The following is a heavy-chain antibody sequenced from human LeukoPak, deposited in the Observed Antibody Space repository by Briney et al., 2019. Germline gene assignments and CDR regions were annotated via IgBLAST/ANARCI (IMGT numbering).Heavy chain of an antibody. CDR1: GHTLTELS. CDR2: FDPEDGET. J-gene: IGHJ4*02. CDR3: ATTPINYVWGSYRFDY. V-gene: IGHV1-24*01. Sequence: GASVKVSCKVSGHTLTELSMHWVRQAPGKGLEWMGGFDPEDGETIYAQKFQGRVTMTEDTSTDTAYMELSSLRSEDTAVYYCATTPINYVWGSYRFDYWGQGTLVTVSS. D-gene: IGHD3-16*02.